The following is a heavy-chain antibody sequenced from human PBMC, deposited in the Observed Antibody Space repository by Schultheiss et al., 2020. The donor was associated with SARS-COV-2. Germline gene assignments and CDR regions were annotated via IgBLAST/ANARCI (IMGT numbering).Heavy chain of an antibody. V-gene: IGHV1-18*01. D-gene: IGHD1-26*01. CDR1: GGTFSSHT. J-gene: IGHJ4*02. CDR3: ARDREGGSYYSSFDY. Sequence: ASVKVSCKASGGTFSSHTISWVRQAPGQGLEWMGWISAYNGNTNYAQKLQGRATVTRDTSTSTVYMDLSRLRSDDTAVYYCARDREGGSYYSSFDYWGQGTLVTVSS. CDR2: ISAYNGNT.